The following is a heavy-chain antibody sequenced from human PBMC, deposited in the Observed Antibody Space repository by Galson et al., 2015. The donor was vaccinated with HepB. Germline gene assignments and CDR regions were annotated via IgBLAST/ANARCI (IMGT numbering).Heavy chain of an antibody. D-gene: IGHD3-10*01. J-gene: IGHJ4*02. V-gene: IGHV3-21*01. Sequence: SLRLSCAGSGFNFRNYSMNWVRQAPGKGLKWVSSISGRRTYIYYADSVKGRFTISRDNAKNLLYLQMHTLRAEDTAVYFCARPPVGYNGSGTPLYYFDLWGQGTLVSVSS. CDR1: GFNFRNYS. CDR3: ARPPVGYNGSGTPLYYFDL. CDR2: ISGRRTYI.